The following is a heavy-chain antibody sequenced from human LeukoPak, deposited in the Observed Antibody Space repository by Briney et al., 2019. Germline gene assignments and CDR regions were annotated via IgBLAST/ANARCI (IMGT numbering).Heavy chain of an antibody. J-gene: IGHJ5*02. CDR3: ARVLGYQLLSSWFDP. CDR1: GFTFSSYA. D-gene: IGHD2-2*01. Sequence: GGSLRLSCAASGFTFSSYAMHWVRQAPGKGLEWVAVISYDGSNKYYADSVKGRFTISRDNSKNTPYLQMNSLRAEDTAVYYCARVLGYQLLSSWFDPWGQGTLVTVSS. CDR2: ISYDGSNK. V-gene: IGHV3-30-3*01.